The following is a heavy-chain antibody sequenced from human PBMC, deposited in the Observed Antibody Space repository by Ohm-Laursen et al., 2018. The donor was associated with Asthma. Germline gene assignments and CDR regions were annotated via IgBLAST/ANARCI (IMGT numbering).Heavy chain of an antibody. D-gene: IGHD6-19*01. CDR3: ARSGSAAVSAYFFDS. CDR2: MSYNGVTE. Sequence: SLRLSCSASGFTFSPYSMRWVRQAPGKGLEWVASMSYNGVTEFYADSVKGRFTISRDNSKNTVYLQMNSLRPEDSAVYYCARSGSAAVSAYFFDSWGQGTLVTVSS. J-gene: IGHJ4*02. CDR1: GFTFSPYS. V-gene: IGHV3-30-3*01.